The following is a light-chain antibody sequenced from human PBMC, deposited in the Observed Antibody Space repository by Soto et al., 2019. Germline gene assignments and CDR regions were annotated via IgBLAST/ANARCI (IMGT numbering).Light chain of an antibody. J-gene: IGKJ1*01. Sequence: DIQMTQSPSSLSASVGDRVTITCRASQHIGIDLGWYQQKPGKAPQRLIYHTSHLQSGVPSRFSGRGSGTEFTLTINSLQPEDVATYSCLQHYSYSWTFGQGTKVDI. CDR1: QHIGID. V-gene: IGKV1-17*01. CDR2: HTS. CDR3: LQHYSYSWT.